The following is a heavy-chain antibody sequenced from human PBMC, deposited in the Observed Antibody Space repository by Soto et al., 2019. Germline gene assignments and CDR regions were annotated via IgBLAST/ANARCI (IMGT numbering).Heavy chain of an antibody. V-gene: IGHV2-5*01. J-gene: IGHJ4*02. D-gene: IGHD3-22*01. CDR1: GFSLSSSGVG. CDR2: IYWNDDK. CDR3: AQSPFYDPRGYPGY. Sequence: SGPTLVNPTQTLALTCTFSGFSLSSSGVGVGWIRQPPGKALEWLALIYWNDDKRYSPSLKTRLTVSKDTSKNQVVLTMTNMEPVDTGTYYCAQSPFYDPRGYPGYWGQGTLVTVSS.